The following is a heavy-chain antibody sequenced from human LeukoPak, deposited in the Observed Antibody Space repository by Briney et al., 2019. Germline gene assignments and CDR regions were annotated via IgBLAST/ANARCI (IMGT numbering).Heavy chain of an antibody. CDR3: AREDCSSIRCYVAY. CDR2: ISSSGSTI. Sequence: PGGSLRLSCAASGFTFSSFEMKWVRQAPGKGLEWVSYISSSGSTIYYADSVKGRFTISRDNSKNTLYLQMNSLRAEDTAVYYCAREDCSSIRCYVAYWGQGTLVTVSS. D-gene: IGHD2-2*01. J-gene: IGHJ4*02. CDR1: GFTFSSFE. V-gene: IGHV3-48*03.